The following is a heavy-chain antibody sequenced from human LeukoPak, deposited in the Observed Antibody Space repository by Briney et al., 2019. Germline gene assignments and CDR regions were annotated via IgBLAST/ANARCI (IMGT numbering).Heavy chain of an antibody. J-gene: IGHJ3*02. V-gene: IGHV3-30*01. Sequence: PGGSLRLSCAASGFTFSSYAMHWVRQAPGKGLEWVAVISYDGSNKYYADSVKGRFTISRDNSKNTLYLQMNSLRAEDTAVYYCADVRQVYGYGGDAFDIWGQGTMVTVSS. CDR1: GFTFSSYA. CDR3: ADVRQVYGYGGDAFDI. CDR2: ISYDGSNK. D-gene: IGHD4-23*01.